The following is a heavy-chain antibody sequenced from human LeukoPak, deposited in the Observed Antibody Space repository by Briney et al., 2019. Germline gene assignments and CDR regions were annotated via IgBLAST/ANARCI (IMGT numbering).Heavy chain of an antibody. Sequence: KPSETLSLTCTVSGGSISSSSYYWGWIRQPPGKGLEWIGSIYYSGSTYYNPSLKSRVTISLDTSKNQFSLKLSSVTAADTAVYYCAREFRVRNYVYFDYWGQGTLVTVSS. D-gene: IGHD4-11*01. CDR1: GGSISSSSYY. CDR2: IYYSGST. J-gene: IGHJ4*02. CDR3: AREFRVRNYVYFDY. V-gene: IGHV4-39*07.